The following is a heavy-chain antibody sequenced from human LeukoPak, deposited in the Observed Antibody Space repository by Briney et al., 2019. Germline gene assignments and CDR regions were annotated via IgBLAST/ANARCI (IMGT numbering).Heavy chain of an antibody. V-gene: IGHV3-23*01. CDR1: GFTFSSYA. CDR2: ISGSGGST. D-gene: IGHD3-3*01. J-gene: IGHJ4*02. CDR3: AKERGYYDFWSGYYNTDDRYYFDY. Sequence: GGSLRLSCAASGFTFSSYAMSWVRQAPGKGLEWVSAISGSGGSTYYADSAKGRFTISRDNSKNTLYLQMNSLRAEDTAVYYCAKERGYYDFWSGYYNTDDRYYFDYWGQGTLVTVSS.